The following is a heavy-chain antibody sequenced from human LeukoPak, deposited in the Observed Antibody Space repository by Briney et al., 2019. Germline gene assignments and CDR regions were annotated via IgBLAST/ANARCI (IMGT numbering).Heavy chain of an antibody. CDR1: GYTFTGYY. D-gene: IGHD3-3*01. CDR2: INPNSGGT. CDR3: ARDRRPNYAFWSGFDY. V-gene: IGHV1-2*04. J-gene: IGHJ4*02. Sequence: ASVKVSCKASGYTFTGYYMHWVRQAPGQGLEWMGWINPNSGGTNYAQKFQGWVTMTRDTSISTAYMELSRLRSDDTAVYYCARDRRPNYAFWSGFDYWGQGTLVTVSS.